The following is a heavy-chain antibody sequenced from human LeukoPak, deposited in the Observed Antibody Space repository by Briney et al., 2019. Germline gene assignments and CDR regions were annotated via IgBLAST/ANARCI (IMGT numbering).Heavy chain of an antibody. CDR2: MSDNGDTT. D-gene: IGHD1-26*01. Sequence: GGSLRLSCAASGFTFSTYAMQWVRQAPDKRLEYVSGMSDNGDTTYYANSVRGRFTMSRDNSRNTQYLQMGSLRPEDTAVYYCARDGKAKNDYWGQGTLVTVST. V-gene: IGHV3-64*01. CDR1: GFTFSTYA. CDR3: ARDGKAKNDY. J-gene: IGHJ4*02.